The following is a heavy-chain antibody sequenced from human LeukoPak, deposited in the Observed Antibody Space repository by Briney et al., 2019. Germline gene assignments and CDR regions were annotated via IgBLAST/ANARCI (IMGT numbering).Heavy chain of an antibody. Sequence: PSETLSLTCTVSGYSISSGYNWGWIRQPPGKGLEWIGSIYLSGKTYYNPSLKSRVTMSVDTSKNQFSLNLSSVTAADTAVYYCARDRRAISSRYYYYMDVWGKGTTVTVSS. V-gene: IGHV4-38-2*02. CDR3: ARDRRAISSRYYYYMDV. CDR1: GYSISSGYN. D-gene: IGHD6-6*01. CDR2: IYLSGKT. J-gene: IGHJ6*03.